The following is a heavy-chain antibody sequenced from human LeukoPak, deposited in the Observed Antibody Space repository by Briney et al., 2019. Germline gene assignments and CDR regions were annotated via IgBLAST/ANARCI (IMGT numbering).Heavy chain of an antibody. CDR2: IKQDGSEK. CDR3: ARAIGGYASY. J-gene: IGHJ4*02. Sequence: GSLRLSCAASGLTFSSYWMSWVRQAPGKGLEWVANIKQDGSEKYYVDSVKGRFTISRDNAENSLYLQMNCLRAEDTAVYYCARAIGGYASYWVQGTLVTVSS. CDR1: GLTFSSYW. V-gene: IGHV3-7*01. D-gene: IGHD5-12*01.